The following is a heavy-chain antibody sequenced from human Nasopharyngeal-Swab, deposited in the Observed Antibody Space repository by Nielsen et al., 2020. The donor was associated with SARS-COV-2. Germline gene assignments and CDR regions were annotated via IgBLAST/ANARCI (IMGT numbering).Heavy chain of an antibody. V-gene: IGHV3-23*01. CDR1: GFTFSSYA. J-gene: IGHJ4*02. D-gene: IGHD5-18*01. Sequence: GGSLRLSCAASGFTFSSYAMHWVRQAPGKGLEWVSSISDSGGSTSYSDSVRGRFTISRVNSKNTLYLQMNSLRAEDTAVYYCAKETPQSWLPDYWGQGTLVTVSS. CDR2: ISDSGGST. CDR3: AKETPQSWLPDY.